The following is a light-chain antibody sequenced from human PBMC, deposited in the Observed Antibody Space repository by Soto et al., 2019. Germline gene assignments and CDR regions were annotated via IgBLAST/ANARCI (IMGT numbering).Light chain of an antibody. Sequence: DIQMTQSPSSLSASVGDRVTITCRARQSISSYLNWYQQKPGKAPKLLIYAASSLQSGVPSRFSGSGSGTDFTLTISSLQPEDFETYYCQQSYSTPWTVGQGTKVEIK. CDR2: AAS. J-gene: IGKJ1*01. V-gene: IGKV1-39*01. CDR1: QSISSY. CDR3: QQSYSTPWT.